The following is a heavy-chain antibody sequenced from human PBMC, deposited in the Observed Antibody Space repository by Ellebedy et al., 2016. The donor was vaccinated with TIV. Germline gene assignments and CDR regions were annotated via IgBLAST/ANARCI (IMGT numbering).Heavy chain of an antibody. J-gene: IGHJ4*02. CDR1: GLTFSSAW. D-gene: IGHD3-10*01. CDR2: IKQDGGET. Sequence: GGSLRLSXAASGLTFSSAWMSSVRQTPGKGLERVANIKQDGGETYYVDSVEGRFNISRDNAQNLLHLQMNRLRAEDTAVYFCARFRAGIGLGLDHWGQGTLVTVSS. CDR3: ARFRAGIGLGLDH. V-gene: IGHV3-7*03.